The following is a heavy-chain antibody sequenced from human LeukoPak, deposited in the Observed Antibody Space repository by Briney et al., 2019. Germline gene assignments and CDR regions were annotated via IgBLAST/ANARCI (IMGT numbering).Heavy chain of an antibody. Sequence: PGGSLRLSCAASGFTFSSYAMSWVRQAPGKGLEWVSAISGSGGSTYYADSVKGRFTISRDNSKNTLYLQMNSLRAEDTAVYYCARIPRDYDFWSGSSNWFDPWGQGTLVTVSS. V-gene: IGHV3-23*01. CDR2: ISGSGGST. D-gene: IGHD3-3*01. CDR3: ARIPRDYDFWSGSSNWFDP. CDR1: GFTFSSYA. J-gene: IGHJ5*02.